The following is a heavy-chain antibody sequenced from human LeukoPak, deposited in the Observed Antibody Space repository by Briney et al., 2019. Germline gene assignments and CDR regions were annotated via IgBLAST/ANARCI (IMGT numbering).Heavy chain of an antibody. V-gene: IGHV4-59*01. Sequence: SGTLSLTCTVSGGSISSYYWSWVRQPPGKGLEWIGYIYYTGSTNYNPSLKSRVTISVDTSKNQFSLKLSSVTAADTAVYYCARSYYYDSSSLLGSYWGQGTLVTVSS. CDR2: IYYTGST. CDR1: GGSISSYY. J-gene: IGHJ4*02. CDR3: ARSYYYDSSSLLGSY. D-gene: IGHD3-22*01.